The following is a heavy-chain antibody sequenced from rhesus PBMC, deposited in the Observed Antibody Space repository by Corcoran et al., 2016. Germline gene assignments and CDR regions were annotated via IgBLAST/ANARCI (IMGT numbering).Heavy chain of an antibody. CDR1: GDSISSASW. V-gene: IGHV4-65*02. D-gene: IGHD3-3*01. CDR2: VDGNRCTT. J-gene: IGHJ4*01. Sequence: QVQLQEPGPGLVRPAETLSLTCGVSGDSISSASWRTWIRLPPGKGLDWIGNVDGNRCTTYYNPYLKSRANISKYASQNQFSLKLTSVSAADTAVYFCARRYSSSWTWGQGVLVSVSS. CDR3: ARRYSSSWT.